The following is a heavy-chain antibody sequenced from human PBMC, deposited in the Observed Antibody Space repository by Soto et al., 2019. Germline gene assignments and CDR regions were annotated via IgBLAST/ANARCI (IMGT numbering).Heavy chain of an antibody. J-gene: IGHJ4*02. V-gene: IGHV3-74*01. Sequence: EVQLVESGGGLVQPGGSLRLSCAASGFNLGSYWMHWVRQAPVKGLLWVSRINDYGTTINYAEAVEGRFTISRDDAKSEVYLQLTNLRAEDTAVYYCERGGLEPFDYWGQGALVTGSS. D-gene: IGHD1-1*01. CDR3: ERGGLEPFDY. CDR1: GFNLGSYW. CDR2: INDYGTTI.